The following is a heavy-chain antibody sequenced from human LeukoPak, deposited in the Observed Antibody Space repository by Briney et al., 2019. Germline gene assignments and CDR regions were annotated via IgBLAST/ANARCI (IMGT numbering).Heavy chain of an antibody. J-gene: IGHJ3*02. CDR2: INPNSGGT. D-gene: IGHD2-15*01. CDR1: VYTFTGYY. Sequence: ASVRVSCKASVYTFTGYYMHWVRQAPGQGLEWMGWINPNSGGTNYAQKFQGRVTMTRDTSISTAYMELSRLRSDDTAVYYCARDRPYCSGGSCFAFDIWGRGTMVTVSS. CDR3: ARDRPYCSGGSCFAFDI. V-gene: IGHV1-2*02.